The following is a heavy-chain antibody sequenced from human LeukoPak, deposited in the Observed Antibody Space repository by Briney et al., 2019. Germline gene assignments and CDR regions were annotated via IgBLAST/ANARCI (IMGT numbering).Heavy chain of an antibody. V-gene: IGHV3-48*01. J-gene: IGHJ4*02. CDR1: GFIFSSYS. Sequence: GGSLRLSCAASGFIFSSYSMNWVRQAPGKGLEWVSYISSSSSTIYYADSVKGRFTISRDNAKNSLYLQMNSLRAEDTAVYYCARDLWYYYDSSGGRFDYWGQGTLVTVSS. CDR3: ARDLWYYYDSSGGRFDY. CDR2: ISSSSSTI. D-gene: IGHD3-22*01.